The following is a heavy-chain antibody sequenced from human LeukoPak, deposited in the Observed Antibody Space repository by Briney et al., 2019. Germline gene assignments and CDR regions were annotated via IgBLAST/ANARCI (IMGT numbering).Heavy chain of an antibody. V-gene: IGHV1-69*05. CDR1: GYTFTSYY. D-gene: IGHD4-11*01. J-gene: IGHJ6*03. CDR3: ARGPTVTTVSNYYYYMDV. Sequence: SVKVSCKASGYTFTSYYMHWVRQAPGQGLEWMGGIIPIFGTANYAQKFQGRVTITTDESTSTAYMELSSLRSEDTAVYYCARGPTVTTVSNYYYYMDVWGKGTTVTVSS. CDR2: IIPIFGTA.